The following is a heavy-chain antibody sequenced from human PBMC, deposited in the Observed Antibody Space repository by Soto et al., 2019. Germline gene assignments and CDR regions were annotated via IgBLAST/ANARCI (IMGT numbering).Heavy chain of an antibody. J-gene: IGHJ6*02. CDR2: ISGSGGST. Sequence: EVQLLESGGGLVQPGGSLRLSCAASGFTFSSYAMSWVRQAPGKGLEWVSAISGSGGSTYYADSVKGRFTISRDNSKNTLYLQMNILRAEDTAVYYCAKGTITIFGVVTMSNGMDVWGQGTTVTVSS. CDR3: AKGTITIFGVVTMSNGMDV. D-gene: IGHD3-3*01. V-gene: IGHV3-23*01. CDR1: GFTFSSYA.